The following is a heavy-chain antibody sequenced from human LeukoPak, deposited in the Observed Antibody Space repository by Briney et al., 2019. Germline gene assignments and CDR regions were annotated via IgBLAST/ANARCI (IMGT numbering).Heavy chain of an antibody. V-gene: IGHV3-30*02. CDR3: AKDVPTAYFDY. J-gene: IGHJ4*02. Sequence: DSVKGRFTISRGNSKTTLYLQMNSLRAEDTAVYYCAKDVPTAYFDYWGQGTLVTVSS. D-gene: IGHD2-2*01.